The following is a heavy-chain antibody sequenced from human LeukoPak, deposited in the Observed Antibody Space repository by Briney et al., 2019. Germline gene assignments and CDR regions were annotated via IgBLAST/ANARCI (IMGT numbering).Heavy chain of an antibody. V-gene: IGHV3-11*04. D-gene: IGHD5-18*01. CDR2: ISSSGSTI. CDR1: GFTFSDYY. Sequence: PGGSLRLSCAASGFTFSDYYMSWIRQAPAKGLEWVSYISSSGSTIYYEDSVKRRFSISRDNAKNSLYLQMHSLRAEDTAGYYCARDSDIQPRRWGQGTLVTVSS. CDR3: ARDSDIQPRR. J-gene: IGHJ4*02.